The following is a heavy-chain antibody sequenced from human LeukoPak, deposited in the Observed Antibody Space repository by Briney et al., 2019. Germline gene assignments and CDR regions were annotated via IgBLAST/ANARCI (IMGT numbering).Heavy chain of an antibody. J-gene: IGHJ6*03. CDR3: ARSFSYYYYMDV. D-gene: IGHD3-3*01. CDR2: IYYSGST. V-gene: IGHV4-59*01. CDR1: GGSISNKY. Sequence: SETLSLTCTVSGGSISNKYWSWIRQPPGKGLEWIGYIYYSGSTDYNPSLKSRVTISVDTSKSQFSLRLSSVTAADTAVYYCARSFSYYYYMDVWGEGTTVTVSS.